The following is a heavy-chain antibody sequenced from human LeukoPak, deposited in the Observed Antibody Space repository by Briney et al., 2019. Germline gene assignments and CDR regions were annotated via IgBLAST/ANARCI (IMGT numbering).Heavy chain of an antibody. V-gene: IGHV4-30-2*01. CDR3: ASRSNYDFWSGPTDAFDI. CDR1: GGSISSGGYY. CDR2: IYHSGST. D-gene: IGHD3-3*01. Sequence: SETLSLTCTVSGGSISSGGYYWSWIWQPPGKGLEWIGYIYHSGSTYYNPSLKSRVTISVDRSKNQFSLKLSSVTAADTAVYYCASRSNYDFWSGPTDAFDIWGQGTMVTVSS. J-gene: IGHJ3*02.